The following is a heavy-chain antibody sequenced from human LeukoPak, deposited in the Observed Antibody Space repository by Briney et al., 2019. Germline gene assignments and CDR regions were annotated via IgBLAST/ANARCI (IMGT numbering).Heavy chain of an antibody. V-gene: IGHV3-23*01. J-gene: IGHJ4*02. CDR1: GFTFSSYA. Sequence: GGSLRLSCAASGFTFSSYAMSWVRQAPGKGLEWVSAISGSGGSTYYADSVKGRFTISRDNSKNTLCLQMNSLRAEDTAVYYCAKYRYCSSTSCYSTYFDYWGQGTLVTVSS. CDR3: AKYRYCSSTSCYSTYFDY. D-gene: IGHD2-2*01. CDR2: ISGSGGST.